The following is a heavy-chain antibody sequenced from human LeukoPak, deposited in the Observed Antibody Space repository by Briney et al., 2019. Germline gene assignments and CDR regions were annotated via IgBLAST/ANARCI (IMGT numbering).Heavy chain of an antibody. CDR1: GFIFSSYS. V-gene: IGHV3-21*06. CDR3: ARAFGNVDYFDY. D-gene: IGHD3-10*01. Sequence: AGGSLRLSCAASGFIFSSYSMNWVRQAPGKGLEWVSCISNSGSFIYYAGSVKGRCTISIDTTKNSLYLQVYSLRAEDTAVYDCARAFGNVDYFDYWGQGALVTVSS. CDR2: ISNSGSFI. J-gene: IGHJ4*02.